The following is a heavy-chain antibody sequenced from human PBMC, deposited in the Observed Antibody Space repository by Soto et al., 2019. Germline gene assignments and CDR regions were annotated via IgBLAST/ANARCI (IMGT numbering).Heavy chain of an antibody. CDR1: GYSFTDYH. V-gene: IGHV1-2*04. Sequence: ASVKVSCKASGYSFTDYHIHWVRQAPGQGLEWLGRINPKSGGTSTAQKFQGWVTMTTDTSISTASMELTRLTSDDTAIYYCARGDSTDCSNGVCSFFYNHDRDVGGQ. J-gene: IGHJ6*02. CDR2: INPKSGGT. CDR3: ARGDSTDCSNGVCSFFYNHDRDV. D-gene: IGHD2-8*01.